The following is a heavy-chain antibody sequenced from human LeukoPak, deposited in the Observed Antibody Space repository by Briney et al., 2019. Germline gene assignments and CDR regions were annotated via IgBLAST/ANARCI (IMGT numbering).Heavy chain of an antibody. Sequence: GESLKISCKGSGYTFTKYWIGWVRQMPGKGLEWMGIIYPGDSDTRYSPSFQGQVTISADESISTAYLQWSGLEASDTAMYYCARFVVVVAGNTYFDYWGQGTLVTVSS. CDR2: IYPGDSDT. CDR3: ARFVVVVAGNTYFDY. J-gene: IGHJ4*02. D-gene: IGHD2-15*01. V-gene: IGHV5-51*01. CDR1: GYTFTKYW.